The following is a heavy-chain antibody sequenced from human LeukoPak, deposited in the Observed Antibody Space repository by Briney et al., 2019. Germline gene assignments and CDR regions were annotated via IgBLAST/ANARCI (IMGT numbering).Heavy chain of an antibody. CDR3: AKDEGSSSSSGGFDY. Sequence: GGSLRLSCAASGFTFDDHAMHWVRQAPGKGLEWVSGISWSSDNIAYADSVKGRFTISRDNAKNSLYLQMNSLRAEDMALYYCAKDEGSSSSSGGFDYWGQGTLVTVSS. J-gene: IGHJ4*02. D-gene: IGHD6-6*01. CDR1: GFTFDDHA. V-gene: IGHV3-9*03. CDR2: ISWSSDNI.